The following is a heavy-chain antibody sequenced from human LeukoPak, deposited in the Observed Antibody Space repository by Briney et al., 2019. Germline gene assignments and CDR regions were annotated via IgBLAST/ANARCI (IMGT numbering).Heavy chain of an antibody. CDR3: ARDITFFYDSSGYYLLDY. J-gene: IGHJ4*02. CDR1: GFTFSSYS. Sequence: GGSLRLSCAASGFTFSSYSMNWVRQAPGKGLEWVANIKQDGSERYYVDSVKGRFTISRDNAKNSLYLQMNSLGGEDTAVYYCARDITFFYDSSGYYLLDYWGQGTLVTVSS. D-gene: IGHD3-22*01. V-gene: IGHV3-7*01. CDR2: IKQDGSER.